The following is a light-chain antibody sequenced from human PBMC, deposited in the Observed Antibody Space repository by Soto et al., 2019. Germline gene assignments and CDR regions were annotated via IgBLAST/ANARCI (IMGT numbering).Light chain of an antibody. CDR3: QQYYNWPRT. Sequence: EIVLTQSPGTLSLSPGERATLSCRASQSVSNNYLAWYQQKPGQAPRLLIYGASTRATGIPARFSGSGSGTEFTLTISSLQPEDFAVYYCQQYYNWPRTFGQGTKLEI. J-gene: IGKJ1*01. CDR1: QSVSNN. V-gene: IGKV3-15*01. CDR2: GAS.